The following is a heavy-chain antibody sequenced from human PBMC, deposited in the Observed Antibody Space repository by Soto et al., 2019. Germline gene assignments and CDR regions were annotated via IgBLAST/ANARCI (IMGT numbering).Heavy chain of an antibody. V-gene: IGHV1-69*13. CDR2: IIPIFGTA. CDR1: ACSFSTYA. Sequence: SVKVSCKASACSFSTYAISWVRQAPGQGLEWMGGIIPIFGTANYAQKFQGRVTITADESTSTAYMELSSLRSEDTAVYYCAGGIRGSSGYDPNYFDYWGQGTLVTVSS. CDR3: AGGIRGSSGYDPNYFDY. J-gene: IGHJ4*02. D-gene: IGHD5-12*01.